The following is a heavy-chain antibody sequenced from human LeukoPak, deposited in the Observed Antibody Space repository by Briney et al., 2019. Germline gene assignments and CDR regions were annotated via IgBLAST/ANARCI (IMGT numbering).Heavy chain of an antibody. Sequence: ASVKVSCTASGGTFISYAISWVRQAPGQGLEWMGGIIPIFGTANYAQKFQGRVTITADESTSTAYMELSSLRSEDTAVYYCARGHHDILTGYWFDPWGQGTLVTVSS. V-gene: IGHV1-69*13. D-gene: IGHD3-9*01. CDR2: IIPIFGTA. CDR3: ARGHHDILTGYWFDP. CDR1: GGTFISYA. J-gene: IGHJ5*02.